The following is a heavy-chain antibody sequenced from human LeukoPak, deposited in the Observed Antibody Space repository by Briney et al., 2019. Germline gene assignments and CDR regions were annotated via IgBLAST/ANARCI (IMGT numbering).Heavy chain of an antibody. Sequence: ASVKVSCKASGYTFSSYYMHWVRQAPGQGLEWVGIINPSGGSTSFAQKFQGRVTMTRDMSTSTVYMELRSLRSEDTAVYYCARDNTYYDSGGYYTWFDPWGQGTLVTVSS. D-gene: IGHD3-22*01. CDR3: ARDNTYYDSGGYYTWFDP. V-gene: IGHV1-46*01. CDR2: INPSGGST. CDR1: GYTFSSYY. J-gene: IGHJ5*02.